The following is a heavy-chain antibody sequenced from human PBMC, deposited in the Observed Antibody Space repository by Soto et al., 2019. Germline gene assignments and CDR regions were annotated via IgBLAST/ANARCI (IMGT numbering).Heavy chain of an antibody. J-gene: IGHJ4*02. Sequence: ASETLSLTCTVSGGSISSGGYYWSWIRQHPGKGLEWIGYIYYSGSTYYNPSLKSRVTISVDTSKNQFSLKLSSVTAADTAVYYCARARQAAAMIDYWGQGTLVTVSS. V-gene: IGHV4-31*03. CDR1: GGSISSGGYY. D-gene: IGHD2-2*01. CDR3: ARARQAAAMIDY. CDR2: IYYSGST.